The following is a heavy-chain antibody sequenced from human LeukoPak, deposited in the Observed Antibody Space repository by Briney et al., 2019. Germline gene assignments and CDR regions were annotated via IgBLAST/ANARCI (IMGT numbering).Heavy chain of an antibody. CDR3: ARAVGRYSSSDILPY. CDR2: INPNSGGT. Sequence: GASVKVSCKASGYTFTGYYMHWVRQAPGQGLEWMGWINPNSGGTNYAQKFQGWVTMTRDTSISTAYMELSRLRSDDTAVYYCARAVGRYSSSDILPYWGQGTLVTVSS. V-gene: IGHV1-2*04. D-gene: IGHD6-13*01. J-gene: IGHJ4*02. CDR1: GYTFTGYY.